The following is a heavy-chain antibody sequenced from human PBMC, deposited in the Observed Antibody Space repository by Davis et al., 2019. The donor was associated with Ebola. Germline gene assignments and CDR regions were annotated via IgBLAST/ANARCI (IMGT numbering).Heavy chain of an antibody. CDR2: IIPIFGTA. Sequence: AASVKVSCKASGYTFTSYAISWVRQAPGQGLEWMGGIIPIFGTANYAQKFQGRVTMTRDTSTSTVYMELSSLRSEDTAVYYCARSRFGGGNVRGFGDYWGQEPWSPSPQ. CDR1: GYTFTSYA. CDR3: ARSRFGGGNVRGFGDY. D-gene: IGHD4-23*01. V-gene: IGHV1-69*05. J-gene: IGHJ4*01.